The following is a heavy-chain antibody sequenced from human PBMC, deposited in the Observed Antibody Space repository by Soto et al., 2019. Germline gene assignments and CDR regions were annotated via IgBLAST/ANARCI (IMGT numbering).Heavy chain of an antibody. Sequence: GESLKISCKGSGYSFTSYWIGWVRQMPGKGLEWMGIIYPGDSDTRYSPSFQGQVTISADKSISTAYLQWSSLKASDTAMYYCARRFRDDFWSGYYPPRVTYYYYMDVWGKGTTVTVSS. V-gene: IGHV5-51*01. CDR2: IYPGDSDT. CDR1: GYSFTSYW. CDR3: ARRFRDDFWSGYYPPRVTYYYYMDV. D-gene: IGHD3-3*01. J-gene: IGHJ6*03.